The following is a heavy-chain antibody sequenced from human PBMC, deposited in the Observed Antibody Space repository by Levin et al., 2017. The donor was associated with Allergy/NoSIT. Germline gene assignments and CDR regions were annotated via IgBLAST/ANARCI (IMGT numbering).Heavy chain of an antibody. D-gene: IGHD3-10*01. Sequence: KSSETLSLTCTVSGGSISSSSYYWGWIRQPPGKGLEWIGSIYYSGSTYYNPSLKSRVTISVDTSKNQFSLKLSSVTAADTAVYYCARRKDGSGSYYTHAFDIWGQGTMVTVSS. J-gene: IGHJ3*02. V-gene: IGHV4-39*01. CDR1: GGSISSSSYY. CDR3: ARRKDGSGSYYTHAFDI. CDR2: IYYSGST.